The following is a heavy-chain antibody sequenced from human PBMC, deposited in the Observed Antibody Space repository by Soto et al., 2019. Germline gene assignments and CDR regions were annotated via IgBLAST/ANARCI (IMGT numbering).Heavy chain of an antibody. CDR1: GFTFSSYG. V-gene: IGHV3-30*18. CDR3: AKVLGYCSSSSCSREAYYYYGMDV. D-gene: IGHD2-2*01. CDR2: ISYDGSNK. Sequence: HPGGSLRLSCAASGFTFSSYGMHWVRQAPGKGLEWVAVISYDGSNKYYADSVKGRFTISRDNSKNTLYLQMNSLRPEDTAVYYCAKVLGYCSSSSCSREAYYYYGMDVWGQGTTVTVSS. J-gene: IGHJ6*02.